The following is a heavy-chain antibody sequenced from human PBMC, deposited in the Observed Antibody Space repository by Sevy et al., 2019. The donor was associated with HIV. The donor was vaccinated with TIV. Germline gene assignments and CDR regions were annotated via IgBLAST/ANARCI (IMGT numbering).Heavy chain of an antibody. CDR3: AKDPFGGYARLNNYYYMDV. Sequence: GGSLRLSCAASGFSFSKNGMNWVRQTPGKGLEWVAVISYDGSNENYADSVKGRFTISRDNSKNTLYLQMNSLRSEDTAVYYCAKDPFGGYARLNNYYYMDVWGKGTTVTLSS. CDR1: GFSFSKNG. V-gene: IGHV3-30*18. D-gene: IGHD5-18*01. J-gene: IGHJ6*03. CDR2: ISYDGSNE.